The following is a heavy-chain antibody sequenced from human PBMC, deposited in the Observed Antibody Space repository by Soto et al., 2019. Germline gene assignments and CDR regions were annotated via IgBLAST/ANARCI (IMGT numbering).Heavy chain of an antibody. J-gene: IGHJ5*02. CDR2: IYWDDDK. Sequence: QITLKESGPTLVKPTQTLTLTCTFSGFSLTTRGVGVGWIRQPPGKALECLALIYWDDDKRYSPSLQSRLSITQDTSKNQVVLTMTNVDPVDTATYYCAHIPNYYQYVWFDPWGQGTLVSVSS. CDR3: AHIPNYYQYVWFDP. D-gene: IGHD3-16*01. CDR1: GFSLTTRGVG. V-gene: IGHV2-5*02.